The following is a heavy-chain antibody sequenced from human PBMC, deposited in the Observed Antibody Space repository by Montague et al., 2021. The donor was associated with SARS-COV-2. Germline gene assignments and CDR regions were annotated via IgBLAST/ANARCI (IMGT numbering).Heavy chain of an antibody. Sequence: SETLSLTCTVSGGSMSDHYWAWIRQPPGKGLEWLAYIYYSGGINSXASLKSRVSMLVDTSKNQFSLKLTSVTAADTAVYYCARAVSVRRAVNWFDPWGQGTLVTVSS. CDR2: IYYSGGI. D-gene: IGHD3-10*01. J-gene: IGHJ5*02. CDR1: GGSMSDHY. V-gene: IGHV4-59*11. CDR3: ARAVSVRRAVNWFDP.